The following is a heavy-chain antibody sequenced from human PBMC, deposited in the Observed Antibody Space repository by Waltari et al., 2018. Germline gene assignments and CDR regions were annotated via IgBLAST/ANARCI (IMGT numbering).Heavy chain of an antibody. D-gene: IGHD1-7*01. CDR1: GGTFSSYA. CDR2: IIPIFGTA. V-gene: IGHV1-69*05. CDR3: ARGAITGTRYNWFDP. J-gene: IGHJ5*02. Sequence: QVQLVQSGAEVKKPGSSVKVSCKASGGTFSSYAISWVQQAPGQGLGWMGGIIPIFGTANYAQKFQGRVTITTDESTSTAYMELSSLRSEDTAVYYCARGAITGTRYNWFDPWGQGTLVTVSS.